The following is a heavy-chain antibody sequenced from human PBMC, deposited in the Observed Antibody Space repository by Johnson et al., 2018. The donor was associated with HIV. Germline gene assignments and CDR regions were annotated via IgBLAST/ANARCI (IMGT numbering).Heavy chain of an antibody. Sequence: QVQLVESGGGLVKPGGSLRLSCVASGFTFSSYGMHWVRQAPGQGLGWVSRITWNGGSTGYADSVKGRFTISRDNSKNTLYLQMNSLRAEDTAGYYCARGLDSGSSWFGVFDIWGQGTMVTVSS. D-gene: IGHD6-13*01. J-gene: IGHJ3*02. V-gene: IGHV3-NL1*01. CDR3: ARGLDSGSSWFGVFDI. CDR2: ITWNGGST. CDR1: GFTFSSYG.